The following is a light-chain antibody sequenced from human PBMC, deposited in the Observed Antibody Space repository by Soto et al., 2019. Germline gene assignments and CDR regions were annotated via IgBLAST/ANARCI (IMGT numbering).Light chain of an antibody. CDR1: QSVSDTH. J-gene: IGKJ1*01. CDR3: QHYGSSPWT. CDR2: DAS. V-gene: IGKV3-20*01. Sequence: EIVLTQSPGALSLSAGESATLSCRPSQSVSDTHVAWYQQRPGQAPRLLIYDASRRDIGVPDRFIGSGSGTHFTLTISRLEPEDFAVYYCQHYGSSPWTFGQGTKVDIK.